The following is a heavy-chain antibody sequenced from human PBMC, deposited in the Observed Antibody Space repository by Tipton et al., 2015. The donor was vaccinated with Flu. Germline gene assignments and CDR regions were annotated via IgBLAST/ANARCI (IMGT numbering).Heavy chain of an antibody. V-gene: IGHV3-7*01. CDR3: ARRDYSNYVSEPKNWFDP. D-gene: IGHD4-11*01. CDR1: RFSFSSYW. Sequence: GSLRLSCAASRFSFSSYWMSWVRQAPGKGLEWVASIKADGSAKYYVDSVKGRFTISRDNVKSSLYLQIYNLRAEDTAVYYCARRDYSNYVSEPKNWFDPWGQGTLVTVSS. CDR2: IKADGSAK. J-gene: IGHJ5*02.